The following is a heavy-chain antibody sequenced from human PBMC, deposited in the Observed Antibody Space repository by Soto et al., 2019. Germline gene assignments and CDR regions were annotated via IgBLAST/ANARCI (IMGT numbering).Heavy chain of an antibody. D-gene: IGHD2-2*02. CDR3: AKDIIATKIYPFAY. CDR1: GFTFSNYG. V-gene: IGHV3-33*06. CDR2: IWYDGSNK. J-gene: IGHJ4*02. Sequence: PGGSLRLSCAASGFTFSNYGMHWVRQAPGKGLEWVAVIWYDGSNKYYADSVKGRFTISRDNSKNTLYLQLNSLRAEDTAGYYCAKDIIATKIYPFAYGAQGTLVTVS.